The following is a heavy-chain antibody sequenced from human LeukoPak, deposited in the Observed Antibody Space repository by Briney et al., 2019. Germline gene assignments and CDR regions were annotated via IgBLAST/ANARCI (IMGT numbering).Heavy chain of an antibody. CDR2: ISAYNGNT. V-gene: IGHV1-18*01. J-gene: IGHJ4*02. CDR1: GYTFTSYG. Sequence: ASVKASCKASGYTFTSYGISWVRQAPGQGLEWMGWISAYNGNTNYAQKLQGRVTMTTDTSTSTAYMELRSLRSDDTAVNYCARDGEQWLARDYYFDYWGQGTLVTVSS. CDR3: ARDGEQWLARDYYFDY. D-gene: IGHD6-19*01.